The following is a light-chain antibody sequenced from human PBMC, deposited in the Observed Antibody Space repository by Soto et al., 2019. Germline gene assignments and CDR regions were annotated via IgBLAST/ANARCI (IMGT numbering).Light chain of an antibody. CDR1: QGVSKY. CDR2: GAS. Sequence: EIVMTQSPATLSVSPGERATLSCRASQGVSKYLAWYQQKPGQSPRLLIYGASSRATGIPDRFSGSGSGTDFTLTINRLEPEDFAVYFCQQHGSSSLTFGGGTKVDIK. J-gene: IGKJ4*01. CDR3: QQHGSSSLT. V-gene: IGKV3-20*01.